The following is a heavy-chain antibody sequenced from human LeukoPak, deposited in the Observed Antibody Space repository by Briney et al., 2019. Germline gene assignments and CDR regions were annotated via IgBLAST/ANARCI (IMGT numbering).Heavy chain of an antibody. J-gene: IGHJ4*02. V-gene: IGHV4-34*01. CDR3: ARLRFLEWSTLLYFDY. Sequence: PSETLSLTCAVYGGSFSGYYWSWIRQPPGKGLEWIGEINHSGSTNYNPSLKSRVTISVDTSKNQFSLKLSSVTAADTAVYYCARLRFLEWSTLLYFDYWGQGTLVTVSS. CDR1: GGSFSGYY. CDR2: INHSGST. D-gene: IGHD3-3*01.